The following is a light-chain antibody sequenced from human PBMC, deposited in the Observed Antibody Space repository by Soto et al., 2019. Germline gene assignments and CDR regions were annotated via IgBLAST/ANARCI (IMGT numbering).Light chain of an antibody. J-gene: IGKJ5*01. V-gene: IGKV3-20*01. Sequence: EIVLTQSPGTLSLSPGDRATLSCRASQSVSSTYLTWYQQRPGQAPRLLIYGASNRATGIPDRFSGSGSGTDFTLTVSRLEPEDFAVYYCQHYGTSPPITFGQGTRLEIK. CDR2: GAS. CDR3: QHYGTSPPIT. CDR1: QSVSSTY.